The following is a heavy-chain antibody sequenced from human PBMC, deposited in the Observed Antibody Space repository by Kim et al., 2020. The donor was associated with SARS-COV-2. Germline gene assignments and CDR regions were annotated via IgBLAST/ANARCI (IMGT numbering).Heavy chain of an antibody. D-gene: IGHD2-15*01. V-gene: IGHV4-59*01. J-gene: IGHJ4*02. CDR2: IYYRGAT. CDR1: GGSISTYF. CDR3: AGAREHTHGRTFDY. Sequence: SETLSLTCTVSGGSISTYFWSWIRQSPGKGLEWIGYIYYRGATNYNTSLKSRVTISTDTSKNQFSLTMTSVTAADTAVYFCAGAREHTHGRTFDYWGQGTVVTVRS.